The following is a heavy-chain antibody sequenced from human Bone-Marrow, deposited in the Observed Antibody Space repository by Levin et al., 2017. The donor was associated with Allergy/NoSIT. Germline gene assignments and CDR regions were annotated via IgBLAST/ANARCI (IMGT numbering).Heavy chain of an antibody. D-gene: IGHD2-21*02. Sequence: TGGSLRLSCAASGFTFSDYYMTWIRQAPGKGLEWLAYISSSGKNIYYADSVKGRFTISRDDAKKSLYLQMSSLRAEDTAVYYCVRMSIVVLTEAVRWGQGTLVTVSS. V-gene: IGHV3-11*01. CDR1: GFTFSDYY. CDR2: ISSSGKNI. CDR3: VRMSIVVLTEAVR. J-gene: IGHJ4*02.